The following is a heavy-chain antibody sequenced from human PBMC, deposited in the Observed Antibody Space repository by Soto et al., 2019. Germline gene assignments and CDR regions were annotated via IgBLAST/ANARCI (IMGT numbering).Heavy chain of an antibody. CDR2: IYYRGST. J-gene: IGHJ6*03. CDR1: GASISSYY. D-gene: IGHD5-12*01. V-gene: IGHV4-59*01. CDR3: AKSLVALRGMSYYYYYMDV. Sequence: PSETLSLTCTVSGASISSYYWIWIRQPPGKGLEGIGYIYYRGSTNYNPSLKSRVSTSVDTSKNQLSLKPSSVTAADTAVYYCAKSLVALRGMSYYYYYMDVWGKGTTVTVSS.